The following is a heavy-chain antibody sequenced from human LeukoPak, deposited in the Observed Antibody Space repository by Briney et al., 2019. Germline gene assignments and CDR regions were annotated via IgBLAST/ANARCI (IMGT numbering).Heavy chain of an antibody. Sequence: SETLSLTCTVSGGSISSSSYYWGWIRQPPGKGLEWIGSIYYSGSTYYNPSLKRRVTISVDTSKNQFSLKLSSVTAADTAVYYCARLVAYRSGWTGGYFDYWGQGTLVTVSS. CDR3: ARLVAYRSGWTGGYFDY. D-gene: IGHD6-19*01. CDR2: IYYSGST. V-gene: IGHV4-39*01. CDR1: GGSISSSSYY. J-gene: IGHJ4*02.